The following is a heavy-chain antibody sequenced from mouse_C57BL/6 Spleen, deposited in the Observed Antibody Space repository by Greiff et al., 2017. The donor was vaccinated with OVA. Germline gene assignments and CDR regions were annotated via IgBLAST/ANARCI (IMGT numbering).Heavy chain of an antibody. CDR1: GYTFTSYW. D-gene: IGHD2-1*01. V-gene: IGHV1-55*01. J-gene: IGHJ4*01. Sequence: VQLQQPGAELVKPGASVKMSCKASGYTFTSYWITWVKQRPGQGLEWIGDIYPGSGSTNYNEKFKSKATLTVDPSSSTAYMQLSSLTSEDSAVYYCARGDGNPPLAMDYWGQGTSVTVSS. CDR3: ARGDGNPPLAMDY. CDR2: IYPGSGST.